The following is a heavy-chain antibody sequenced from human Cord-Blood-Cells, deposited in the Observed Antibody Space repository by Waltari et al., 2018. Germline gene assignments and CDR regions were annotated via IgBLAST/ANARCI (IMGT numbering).Heavy chain of an antibody. J-gene: IGHJ4*02. CDR1: GFTVSSNY. D-gene: IGHD2-15*01. V-gene: IGHV3-53*01. CDR3: ARDVGPPDCSGGSCYSDY. Sequence: EVQLVESGGGLIQPGGSLRLSCAASGFTVSSNYMSWVRQAPGKGLEWVSVIDSGGSTYSADSVKGRFTISRDHAKNALYLQMNSLRAEDTAVYYCARDVGPPDCSGGSCYSDYWGQGTLVTVSS. CDR2: IDSGGST.